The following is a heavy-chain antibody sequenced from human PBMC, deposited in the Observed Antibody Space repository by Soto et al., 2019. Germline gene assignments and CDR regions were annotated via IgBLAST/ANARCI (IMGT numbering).Heavy chain of an antibody. V-gene: IGHV1-69*06. J-gene: IGHJ5*02. CDR3: ARGPVVRGVINNWFDP. Sequence: ASVKVSCKASGGTFGSYAISWVRQAPGQGLEWMGGIIPIFGTANYAQKFQGRVTITADKSTSTAYMELSSLRSEDTAVYYCARGPVVRGVINNWFDPWGQGTLVTVSS. CDR2: IIPIFGTA. CDR1: GGTFGSYA. D-gene: IGHD3-10*01.